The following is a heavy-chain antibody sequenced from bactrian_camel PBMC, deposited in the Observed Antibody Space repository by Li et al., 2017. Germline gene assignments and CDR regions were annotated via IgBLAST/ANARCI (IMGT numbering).Heavy chain of an antibody. CDR1: GFTFSLWS. CDR3: AADLYFRVPGLGSPLSPKGYGS. J-gene: IGHJ6*01. Sequence: QLVESGGGSVQAGGSLRLSCATSGFTFSLWSIAWFRQAPGKEYEAVADIETDGFANYADSVKGRFTISRGNTKNTLYLQMNSLKSEDTAMYYCAADLYFRVPGLGSPLSPKGYGSWGQGTQVTVS. D-gene: IGHD2*01. CDR2: IETDGFA. V-gene: IGHV3S53*01.